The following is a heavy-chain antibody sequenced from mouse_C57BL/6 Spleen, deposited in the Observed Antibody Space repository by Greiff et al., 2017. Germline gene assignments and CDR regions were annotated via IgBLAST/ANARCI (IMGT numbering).Heavy chain of an antibody. CDR2: IYPRSGNT. CDR1: GYTFTSYG. J-gene: IGHJ3*01. CDR3: GGYYGSSPFAY. D-gene: IGHD1-1*01. Sequence: VKLEEPGAELARPGTSVKLSCKASGYTFTSYGISWVKQRTGQGLAWIGEIYPRSGNTYYNEKFKGKATLTVDKSSSTAYMELRILTSEDSAVYFCGGYYGSSPFAYWGQGTLVTVSA. V-gene: IGHV1-81*01.